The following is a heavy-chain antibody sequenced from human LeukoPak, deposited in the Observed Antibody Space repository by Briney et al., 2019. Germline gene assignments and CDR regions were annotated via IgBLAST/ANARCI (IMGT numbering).Heavy chain of an antibody. V-gene: IGHV4-31*03. Sequence: SETLSLTCTVSGGSISSGGYYWSWIRQHPGKGLEWIGYIYYSGSTYYNPSLKSRVTISVDTSKNQFSLKLSSVTAADTAVYYCARDKVRYFDYWGQGTLVTVFS. CDR1: GGSISSGGYY. CDR2: IYYSGST. CDR3: ARDKVRYFDY. J-gene: IGHJ4*02.